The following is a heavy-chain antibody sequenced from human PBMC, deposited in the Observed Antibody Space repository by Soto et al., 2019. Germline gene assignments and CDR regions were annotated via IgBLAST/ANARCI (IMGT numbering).Heavy chain of an antibody. CDR2: INHSGST. J-gene: IGHJ3*02. V-gene: IGHV4-34*01. CDR3: ARQWRGYYDSSGYYLGAFDI. CDR1: GGSFSGYY. D-gene: IGHD3-22*01. Sequence: PSETLSLTCAVYGGSFSGYYWSWIRQPPGKGLEWIGEINHSGSTNYNPSLKSRVTISVDTSKNQFSLKLSSVTAADTAVYYCARQWRGYYDSSGYYLGAFDIWGQGTMVTVSS.